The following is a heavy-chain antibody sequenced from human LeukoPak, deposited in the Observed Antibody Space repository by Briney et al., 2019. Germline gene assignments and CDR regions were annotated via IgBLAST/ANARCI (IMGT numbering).Heavy chain of an antibody. CDR2: INHSGST. D-gene: IGHD3-3*01. J-gene: IGHJ6*03. V-gene: IGHV4-34*01. CDR3: ARAPYHDFWSEGFYYYYYMDV. CDR1: GGSFSGYY. Sequence: SETLSLTCAVYGGSFSGYYWSWIRQPPGKGLEWIGEINHSGSTNYNPSLKSRVTISVDTSKNQFSLKLSSVTAADTAVYYCARAPYHDFWSEGFYYYYYMDVWGKGTTVTVSS.